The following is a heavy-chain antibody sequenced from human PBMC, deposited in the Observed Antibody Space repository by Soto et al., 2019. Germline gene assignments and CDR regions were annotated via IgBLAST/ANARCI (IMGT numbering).Heavy chain of an antibody. D-gene: IGHD6-19*01. CDR2: IDPSDSYT. V-gene: IGHV5-10-1*01. CDR3: ASPGYSSGPNYYYYGMDV. J-gene: IGHJ6*02. Sequence: GESLKISCKGSGYSFTSYWISWVRQMPGKGLEWMGRIDPSDSYTNYSPSFQDHVTISADKSISTAYLQWSSLKASDTAMYYCASPGYSSGPNYYYYGMDVWGQGTTVTVSS. CDR1: GYSFTSYW.